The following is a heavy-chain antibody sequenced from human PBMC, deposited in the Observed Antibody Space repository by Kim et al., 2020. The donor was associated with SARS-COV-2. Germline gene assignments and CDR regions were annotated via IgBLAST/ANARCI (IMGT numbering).Heavy chain of an antibody. D-gene: IGHD3-22*01. Sequence: SETLSLTCTVSGGSISSGGYYWSWIRQHPGKGLEWIGYIYYSGSTYYNPSLKSRVTISVDTSKNQFSLKQSSVTSADTAVYYCARTPITMIVVVDAFDIWGQGTMVTVSS. CDR1: GGSISSGGYY. CDR3: ARTPITMIVVVDAFDI. CDR2: IYYSGST. J-gene: IGHJ3*02. V-gene: IGHV4-31*03.